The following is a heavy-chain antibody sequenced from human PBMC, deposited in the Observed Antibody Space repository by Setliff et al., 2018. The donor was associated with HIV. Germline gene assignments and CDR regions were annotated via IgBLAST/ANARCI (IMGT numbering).Heavy chain of an antibody. J-gene: IGHJ3*02. CDR2: VYYSGTT. CDR3: ARHFSIFGVTIISNDAFDI. V-gene: IGHV4-39*01. D-gene: IGHD3-3*01. Sequence: PSETLSLTCSVSGDSVSSRSYYWGWVRQPPGKGLEWIGSVYYSGTTYYNPSLTSRVTISVDTSKNQFSLKLTSVTAADTALYYCARHFSIFGVTIISNDAFDIWGRGTMVTVSS. CDR1: GDSVSSRSYY.